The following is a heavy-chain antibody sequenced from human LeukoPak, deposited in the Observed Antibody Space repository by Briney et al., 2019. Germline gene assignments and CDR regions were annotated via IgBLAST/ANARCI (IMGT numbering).Heavy chain of an antibody. D-gene: IGHD1-7*01. J-gene: IGHJ4*02. V-gene: IGHV3-64*01. CDR1: GFTFSSYA. Sequence: GGSLRLSCAASGFTFSSYAMHWVRQAPGKGLEYVSAISSNGGSTYYANSVKGRFTISRDNSKNTLYLQMGSLRAEDMAVYYCARGTGTMYTDWGQGTLVTVSS. CDR3: ARGTGTMYTD. CDR2: ISSNGGST.